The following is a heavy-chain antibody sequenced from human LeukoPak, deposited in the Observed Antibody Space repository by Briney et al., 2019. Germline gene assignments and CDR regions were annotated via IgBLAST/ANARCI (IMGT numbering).Heavy chain of an antibody. CDR1: GFTFSSYS. Sequence: GGSLRLSCAASGFTFSSYSMNWVRQAPGKGLEWVSSISSSSSYIYYADSVKGRFTISRDNAKNSLYLQMNSLRAEDTAVYYCAGSNVDTAMVSGNYFDYWGQGTLVTVSS. D-gene: IGHD5-18*01. CDR2: ISSSSSYI. CDR3: AGSNVDTAMVSGNYFDY. V-gene: IGHV3-21*01. J-gene: IGHJ4*02.